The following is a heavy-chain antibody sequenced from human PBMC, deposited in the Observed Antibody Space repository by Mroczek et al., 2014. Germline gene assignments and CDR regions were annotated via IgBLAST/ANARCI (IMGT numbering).Heavy chain of an antibody. D-gene: IGHD3-10*01. CDR2: IWYDGSNK. CDR1: GFTFSSYG. CDR3: ARDSGSYYQGVYY. J-gene: IGHJ4*02. V-gene: IGHV3-33*01. Sequence: QVQLVQSGGGVVQPGRSLRLSCAASGFTFSSYGMHWVRQAPGKGLEWVAVIWYDGSNKYYADSVKGRFTISRDNSKNTLYLQMNSLRAEDTAVYYCARDSGSYYQGVYYWGQGTLVTVSS.